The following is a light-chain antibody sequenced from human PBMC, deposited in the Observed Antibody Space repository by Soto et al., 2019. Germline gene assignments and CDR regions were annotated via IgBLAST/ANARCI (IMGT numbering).Light chain of an antibody. Sequence: QSALTQPASVSGSPGQSITISCTGTSSDVGGYNYVSWYQQHPGKAPKLMIYEVSNRPSGVSNRFSGSKSGNTASLTISGLQAEDQADYYSSSYTSSSTYVFGTGPKLTVL. V-gene: IGLV2-14*01. CDR2: EVS. J-gene: IGLJ1*01. CDR1: SSDVGGYNY. CDR3: SSYTSSSTYV.